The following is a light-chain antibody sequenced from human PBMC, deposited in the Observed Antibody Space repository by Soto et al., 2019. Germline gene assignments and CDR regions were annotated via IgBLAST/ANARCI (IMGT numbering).Light chain of an antibody. V-gene: IGLV2-23*02. CDR1: RSDVGSYNL. Sequence: QSALTQPASVSGSPGQSITISCTGTRSDVGSYNLVSWYQQHPGKAPKLMIYEVSKRPSGVSNRFSGSKSGNTASLTISGLQAEDGANYSCCSYAGSSTLPYVFGTGTKVTVL. CDR2: EVS. CDR3: CSYAGSSTLPYV. J-gene: IGLJ1*01.